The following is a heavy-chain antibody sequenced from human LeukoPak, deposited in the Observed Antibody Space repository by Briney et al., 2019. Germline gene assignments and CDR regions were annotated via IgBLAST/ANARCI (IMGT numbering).Heavy chain of an antibody. CDR2: IWYDGTNK. V-gene: IGHV3-33*08. J-gene: IGHJ4*02. Sequence: GTSLRLSCAASGFNFSSNFMHWVRQAPGKGLEWVAVIWYDGTNKYYADSVKGRFTISRDNSKNTLYLQMNSLRAEDTAVYYCARGRDGYNWIDYWGQGTLVTVSS. D-gene: IGHD5-24*01. CDR3: ARGRDGYNWIDY. CDR1: GFNFSSNF.